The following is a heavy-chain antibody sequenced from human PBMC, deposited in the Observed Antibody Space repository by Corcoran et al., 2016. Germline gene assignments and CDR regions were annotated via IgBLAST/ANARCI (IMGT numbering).Heavy chain of an antibody. D-gene: IGHD6-13*01. J-gene: IGHJ5*02. CDR2: INAGNGNT. Sequence: QVQLVQSGAEVKKPGASVKVSCKASGYTFTSYAMHWVRQAPGQRLEWMGWINAGNGNTKYSQKFQGRVTITRDTSASTAYMELSSLRSEDTAVDYGARDLLSSWYLNWFDAWGQGTLVTVSA. CDR1: GYTFTSYA. V-gene: IGHV1-3*01. CDR3: ARDLLSSWYLNWFDA.